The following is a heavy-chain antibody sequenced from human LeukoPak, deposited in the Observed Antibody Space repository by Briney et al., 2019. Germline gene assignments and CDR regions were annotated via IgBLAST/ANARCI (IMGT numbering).Heavy chain of an antibody. J-gene: IGHJ4*02. D-gene: IGHD1-1*01. CDR2: IYSSGTT. V-gene: IGHV4-4*09. CDR3: ARRISSWNVYIDK. Sequence: SETLSLTCTVSGGSLSGYYWSWIRQTPGKGLEWIGYIYSSGTTNYNRSLQSRVIISLDTPKNQFSLNVTSVTAADTAMYFCARRISSWNVYIDKWGQGIQVTVSS. CDR1: GGSLSGYY.